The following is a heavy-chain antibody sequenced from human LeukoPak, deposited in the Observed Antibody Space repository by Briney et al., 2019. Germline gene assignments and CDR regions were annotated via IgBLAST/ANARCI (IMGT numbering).Heavy chain of an antibody. V-gene: IGHV4-59*01. Sequence: PSETLSLTCTVSGGSISSYYWSWIRQPPGKGLEWIGYIYYSGSTNYNPSLKSRVTISVDTSKNQFSLKLSSVTAADTAVYYCARAQLWSPFDYWGQGTLVTVSS. CDR1: GGSISSYY. J-gene: IGHJ4*02. CDR3: ARAQLWSPFDY. D-gene: IGHD5-18*01. CDR2: IYYSGST.